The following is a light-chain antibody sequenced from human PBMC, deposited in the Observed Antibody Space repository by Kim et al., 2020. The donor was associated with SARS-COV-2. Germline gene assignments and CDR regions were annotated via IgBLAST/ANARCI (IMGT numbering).Light chain of an antibody. Sequence: QLVLTQPPSASGTPGQRVAISCSGSSSNIGTNTINWYQHVPGMAPKLLIYSDYKRPSGIPDRFSGSKSGTSASLAISGLQSDDEGYYYCSSWDDSLNGFLIFGGGTQLTVL. CDR1: SSNIGTNT. J-gene: IGLJ2*01. CDR2: SDY. V-gene: IGLV1-44*01. CDR3: SSWDDSLNGFLI.